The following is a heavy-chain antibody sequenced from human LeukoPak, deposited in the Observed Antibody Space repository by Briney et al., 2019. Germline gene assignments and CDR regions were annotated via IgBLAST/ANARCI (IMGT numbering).Heavy chain of an antibody. CDR2: ISAYNGNT. J-gene: IGHJ4*02. CDR1: GYTFTSYG. Sequence: GSVKVSCKASGYTFTSYGISWVRQAPGQGLEWMGWISAYNGNTNYAQKLQGRVTVTTDASTSTAYMELRSLRSDDTAVYYCARSGYDFRFDYWGQGTLVTVSS. CDR3: ARSGYDFRFDY. D-gene: IGHD5-12*01. V-gene: IGHV1-18*01.